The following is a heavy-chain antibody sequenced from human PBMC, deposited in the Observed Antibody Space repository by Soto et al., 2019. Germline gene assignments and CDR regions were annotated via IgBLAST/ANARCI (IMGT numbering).Heavy chain of an antibody. D-gene: IGHD2-2*01. Sequence: DSVKVSCKASGYTFTSYGISWVRQAPGQGLEWMGWISAYNGNTNYAQKLQGRVTMTTDTSTSTAYMELRSLRSDDTAVYYCARAYCSSTSCYFPPGDYYYGMDVWGQGTTVTFS. J-gene: IGHJ6*02. V-gene: IGHV1-18*04. CDR2: ISAYNGNT. CDR1: GYTFTSYG. CDR3: ARAYCSSTSCYFPPGDYYYGMDV.